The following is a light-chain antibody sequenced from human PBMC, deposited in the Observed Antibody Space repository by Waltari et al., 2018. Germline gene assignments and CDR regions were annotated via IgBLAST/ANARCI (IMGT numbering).Light chain of an antibody. CDR2: STT. J-gene: IGKJ3*01. CDR3: QHYNAFPYT. Sequence: DIQMTQSPSALSASVGDRVTITCRASQGICSNLTWYQQKPGKAPKLLIYSTTRLESGVPSRFSGSGSGTEFTLTISSLQVEDSAIYYCQHYNAFPYTFGHGTKLDIK. V-gene: IGKV1-17*01. CDR1: QGICSN.